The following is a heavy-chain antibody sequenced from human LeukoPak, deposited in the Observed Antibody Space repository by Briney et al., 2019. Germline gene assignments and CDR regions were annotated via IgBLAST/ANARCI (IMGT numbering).Heavy chain of an antibody. Sequence: SGPTLVKPTQTLTLTCTFSGFSLSTSGVGVGWIRQPPGKALEWLALIYWDDDKRYSPSLKSRLTITKDTSKNPVVLTMTHMDPVDTATYYCAHAGVLPPTTYYYGSGRRGYFDYWGQGTLVTVSS. CDR2: IYWDDDK. D-gene: IGHD3-10*01. V-gene: IGHV2-5*02. CDR1: GFSLSTSGVG. J-gene: IGHJ4*02. CDR3: AHAGVLPPTTYYYGSGRRGYFDY.